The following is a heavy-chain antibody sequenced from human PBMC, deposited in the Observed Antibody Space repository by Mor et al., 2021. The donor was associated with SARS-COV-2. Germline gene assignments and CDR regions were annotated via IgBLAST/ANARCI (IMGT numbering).Heavy chain of an antibody. CDR3: AKNENPVAGKGGDY. D-gene: IGHD6-19*01. J-gene: IGHJ4*02. Sequence: YSPAFQGHVTISADKSISTAYLQWSSLKASDTAMYYCAKNENPVAGKGGDYWGQGTLVTVSS. V-gene: IGHV5-10-1*01.